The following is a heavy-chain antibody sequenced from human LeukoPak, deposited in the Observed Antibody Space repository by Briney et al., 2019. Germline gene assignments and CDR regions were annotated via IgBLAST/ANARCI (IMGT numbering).Heavy chain of an antibody. D-gene: IGHD5-12*01. CDR2: INPSGGST. Sequence: ASVKVSCKASGYTFTSYYMHWVRQAPGQGLEWMGIINPSGGSTSYAQKFQGRVTLTRDTSTSTVYMELSSRRSEDTAVYYCARSVATPYMDVWGKGTTVTVSS. CDR3: ARSVATPYMDV. CDR1: GYTFTSYY. V-gene: IGHV1-46*01. J-gene: IGHJ6*03.